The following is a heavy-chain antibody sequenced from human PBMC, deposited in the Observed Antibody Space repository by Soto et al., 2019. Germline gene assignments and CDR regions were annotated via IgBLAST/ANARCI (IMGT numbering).Heavy chain of an antibody. J-gene: IGHJ4*02. CDR1: GFTFSSYS. Sequence: GGSLRLSCAASGFTFSSYSMNWVRQAPGKGLEWVSSISSSSSYIYYADSVKGRFTISRDNAKNSLYLQMNSLRAEDTAVYYCASSIVVVTALDYWGQGTLVTVSS. CDR3: ASSIVVVTALDY. V-gene: IGHV3-21*01. CDR2: ISSSSSYI. D-gene: IGHD2-21*02.